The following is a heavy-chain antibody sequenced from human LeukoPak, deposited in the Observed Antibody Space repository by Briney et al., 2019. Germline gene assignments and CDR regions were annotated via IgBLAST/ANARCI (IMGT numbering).Heavy chain of an antibody. CDR1: GFTFSSYA. J-gene: IGHJ3*02. Sequence: GGSLRLSCAASGFTFSSYAMSWVRQAPGKGLEWVSGISWNSGSIGYADSVKGRFTISRDNAKNSLYLQMNSLRAEDTALYYCAKGLFDAFDIWGQGTMVTVSS. V-gene: IGHV3-9*01. CDR2: ISWNSGSI. CDR3: AKGLFDAFDI.